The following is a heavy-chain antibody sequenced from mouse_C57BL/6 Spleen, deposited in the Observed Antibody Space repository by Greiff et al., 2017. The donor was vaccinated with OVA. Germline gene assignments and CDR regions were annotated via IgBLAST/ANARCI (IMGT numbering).Heavy chain of an antibody. CDR3: ARWGTTVHAMDY. Sequence: VRLQQSGAELVKPGASVKISCKASGYAFSSYWMNWVKQRPGKGLEWIGQIYPGDGDTNYNGKFKGKATLTADKSSSTAYMQLSSLTSEDSAVYFCARWGTTVHAMDYWGQGTSVTVSS. J-gene: IGHJ4*01. D-gene: IGHD1-1*01. V-gene: IGHV1-80*01. CDR2: IYPGDGDT. CDR1: GYAFSSYW.